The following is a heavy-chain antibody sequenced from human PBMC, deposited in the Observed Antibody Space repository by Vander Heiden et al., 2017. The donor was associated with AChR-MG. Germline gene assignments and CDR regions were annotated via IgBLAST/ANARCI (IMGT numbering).Heavy chain of an antibody. CDR1: GGTFSYYA. Sequence: QVQLVQSGAEVKKPGSSVKVSCKAYGGTFSYYAINWVRQAPGQGLEWMGGIIPILGTTDDAQKFQGRVTITADRSTTTAYMELSSLRSDDTALYCCARGKSTSGFDIWGQGTLVTVSS. CDR3: ARGKSTSGFDI. J-gene: IGHJ4*02. CDR2: IIPILGTT. V-gene: IGHV1-69*06. D-gene: IGHD2-2*01.